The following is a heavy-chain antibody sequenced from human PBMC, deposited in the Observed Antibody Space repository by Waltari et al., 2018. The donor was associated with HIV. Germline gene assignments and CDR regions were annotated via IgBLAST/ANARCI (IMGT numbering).Heavy chain of an antibody. CDR3: THTVTTPGDYYGMDV. D-gene: IGHD4-17*01. J-gene: IGHJ6*02. CDR2: MNPNSGNT. CDR1: GYTFTSYD. V-gene: IGHV1-8*01. Sequence: QVQLVQSGAEVKKPGASVKVSCKASGYTFTSYDINWVRQATGQGLEWMGWMNPNSGNTGYAQKFQGRVTMTRNTSISTAYMELSSLRSEDTAVYYCTHTVTTPGDYYGMDVWGQGTTVTVSS.